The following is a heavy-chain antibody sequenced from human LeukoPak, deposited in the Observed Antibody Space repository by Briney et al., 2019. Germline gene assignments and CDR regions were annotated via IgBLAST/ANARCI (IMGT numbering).Heavy chain of an antibody. J-gene: IGHJ4*02. CDR1: GFTFSDYF. V-gene: IGHV3-11*04. CDR2: INSAGDNI. CDR3: ATSRVFDY. Sequence: GGSLRLSCVASGFTFSDYFMSWIRQAPGKGLEWLSFINSAGDNIYYANSVKGRFTISRDNAKKTLYLEMNSLRMEDTAIYYCATSRVFDYWGQGTLVTVSS.